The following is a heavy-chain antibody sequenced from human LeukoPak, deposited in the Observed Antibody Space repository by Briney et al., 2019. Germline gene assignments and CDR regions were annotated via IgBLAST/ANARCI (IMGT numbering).Heavy chain of an antibody. Sequence: PGGSLRLSCAASGLTFSDYSMPWVRQAPGKGLFWVSGISAGGGSTYYADSVKGRFSLHRDNSRNTLYLQKHTQRSEDKSVLYCGIAAAGPECWGQGTLVTVSS. CDR1: GLTFSDYS. D-gene: IGHD6-19*01. V-gene: IGHV3-23*01. CDR2: ISAGGGST. CDR3: GIAAAGPEC. J-gene: IGHJ4*02.